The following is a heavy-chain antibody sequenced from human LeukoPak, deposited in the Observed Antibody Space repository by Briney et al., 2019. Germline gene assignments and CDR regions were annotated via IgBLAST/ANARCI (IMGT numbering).Heavy chain of an antibody. CDR1: GGSISSYY. Sequence: AETLSLTCTVSGGSISSYYWTWIRQPPGKGLEWIGYIYYRGNTNYNPSLKRRVTISVDTSKNQFSLKLRSVTAADKAVYYCARGAIEMEYYFDYWGQGTLVTVSS. CDR2: IYYRGNT. J-gene: IGHJ4*02. D-gene: IGHD5-24*01. CDR3: ARGAIEMEYYFDY. V-gene: IGHV4-59*01.